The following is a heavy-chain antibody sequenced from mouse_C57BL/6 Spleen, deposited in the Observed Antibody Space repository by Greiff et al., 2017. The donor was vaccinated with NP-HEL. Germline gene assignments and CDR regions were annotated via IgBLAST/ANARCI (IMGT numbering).Heavy chain of an antibody. CDR2: IWGDGST. D-gene: IGHD2-4*01. CDR1: GFSLTSYG. V-gene: IGHV2-3*01. CDR3: AKNDGLRRGYAMDY. J-gene: IGHJ4*01. Sequence: VKVVESGPGLVAPSQSLSITCTVSGFSLTSYGVSWVRQPPGKGLEWLGVIWGDGSTNYHSALISRLSISKVNSKIQVFLKLNSLQTDDTATYYCAKNDGLRRGYAMDYWGQGTSVTVSS.